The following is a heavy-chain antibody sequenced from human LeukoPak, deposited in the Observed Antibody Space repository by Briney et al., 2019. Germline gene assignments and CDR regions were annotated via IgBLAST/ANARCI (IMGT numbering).Heavy chain of an antibody. J-gene: IGHJ4*02. CDR2: VFYNETA. Sequence: SETVSLTCAASGYSISSGYYWGWIRQPPGKGLQWLGSVFYNETARYNPSLQSRVTVSIDTSKNQFSLKLSSVTAGDTAIYYCAQDNYGAFDYWGQGSLVTVSS. CDR3: AQDNYGAFDY. V-gene: IGHV4-38-2*01. CDR1: GYSISSGYY. D-gene: IGHD4-11*01.